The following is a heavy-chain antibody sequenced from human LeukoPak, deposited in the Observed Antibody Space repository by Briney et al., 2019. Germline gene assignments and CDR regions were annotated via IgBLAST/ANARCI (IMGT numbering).Heavy chain of an antibody. CDR1: GFTFSNYA. V-gene: IGHV3-23*01. D-gene: IGHD7-27*01. CDR2: ISNNGGGT. Sequence: PGGSLRLSSAVSGFTFSNYAMSWVRQAPGKGLEWVSSISNNGGGTYYADSVKGRFTISTDNSKNTLYLQMNSLRAEDTAEYYCAKDNLGHYFDYWGQGTLVTVSS. CDR3: AKDNLGHYFDY. J-gene: IGHJ4*02.